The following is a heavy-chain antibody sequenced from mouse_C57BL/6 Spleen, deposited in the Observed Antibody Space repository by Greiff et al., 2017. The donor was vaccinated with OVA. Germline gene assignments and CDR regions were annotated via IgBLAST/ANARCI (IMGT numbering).Heavy chain of an antibody. D-gene: IGHD4-1*01. V-gene: IGHV14-4*01. J-gene: IGHJ1*03. CDR1: GFNIKDDY. Sequence: EVQLQESGAELVRPGASVKLSCTASGFNIKDDYMHWVKQRPEQGLEWIGWIDPENGDTAYASKFQGKATITADTSSNTAYLQLSSLTSEDTAVYYCTRRLGRGYWYFDVWGTGTAVTVSS. CDR3: TRRLGRGYWYFDV. CDR2: IDPENGDT.